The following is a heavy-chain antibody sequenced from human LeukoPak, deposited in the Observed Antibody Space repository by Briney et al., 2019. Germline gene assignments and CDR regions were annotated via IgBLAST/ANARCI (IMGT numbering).Heavy chain of an antibody. J-gene: IGHJ4*02. D-gene: IGHD1-26*01. V-gene: IGHV1-69*04. CDR1: GGTFSSYA. CDR3: ARGIVGAMYYFDY. Sequence: ASVKVSCKASGGTFSSYAISWVRQAPGQGLEWMGRIIPILGIANYAQKFQGRVTITADKSTSTAYMELSSLRSEDMAVYYCARGIVGAMYYFDYWGQGTLVTVSS. CDR2: IIPILGIA.